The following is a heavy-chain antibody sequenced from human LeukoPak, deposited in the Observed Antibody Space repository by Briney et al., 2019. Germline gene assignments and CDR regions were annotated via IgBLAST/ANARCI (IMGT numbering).Heavy chain of an antibody. CDR3: ARRPYYYGSGSYYTEFDY. J-gene: IGHJ4*02. V-gene: IGHV4-39*01. Sequence: PSETLSLTCTVSGGSISSSSYYWGWIRQPPGKGLEWIGSIYYSGSTFYNPSLKSRVTISVDTSKNQFSLKLSSVTAADTAVYYCARRPYYYGSGSYYTEFDYWGQGTLVTVSS. CDR1: GGSISSSSYY. D-gene: IGHD3-10*01. CDR2: IYYSGST.